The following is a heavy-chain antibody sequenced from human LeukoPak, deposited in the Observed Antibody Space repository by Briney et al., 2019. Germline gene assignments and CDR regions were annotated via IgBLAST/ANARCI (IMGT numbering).Heavy chain of an antibody. D-gene: IGHD4-17*01. Sequence: HGGSLRLSCAASGFTFDDYAMHWVRQAPGKGLEWVSGISWNSGSIGYADSVKGRFTISRDNAKNSLYLQMNSLRAEDTALYYCAKDTSSWEDYGDYVGYFGYWGQGTLVTVSS. J-gene: IGHJ4*02. CDR3: AKDTSSWEDYGDYVGYFGY. CDR2: ISWNSGSI. V-gene: IGHV3-9*01. CDR1: GFTFDDYA.